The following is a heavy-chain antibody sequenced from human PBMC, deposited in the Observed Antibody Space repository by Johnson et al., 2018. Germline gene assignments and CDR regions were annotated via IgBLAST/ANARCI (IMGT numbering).Heavy chain of an antibody. Sequence: EVQLLETGGGLVQSGGSLRLSCAASGFTFSNHWMYWVRQAPGKGLVWVSRINSDGSSTSYADSVKGRFTISRDNAKNTLYLQMNSLRAEDTAVYYCVRLVAYSHGYGMDVWGQVTTVTVSS. J-gene: IGHJ6*02. V-gene: IGHV3-74*01. D-gene: IGHD5-18*01. CDR3: VRLVAYSHGYGMDV. CDR2: INSDGSST. CDR1: GFTFSNHW.